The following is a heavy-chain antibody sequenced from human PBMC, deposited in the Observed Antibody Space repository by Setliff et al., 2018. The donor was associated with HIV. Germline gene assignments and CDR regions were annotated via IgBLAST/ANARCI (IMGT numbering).Heavy chain of an antibody. CDR3: ARDPPITGTTPYYYYMDV. J-gene: IGHJ6*03. CDR2: INHSGST. D-gene: IGHD1-7*01. V-gene: IGHV4-34*01. Sequence: SETLSLTCAVYGGSFSGYYWSWIRQPPGKGLEWIGEINHSGSTNYNPSLKSRVTISVDTSKNQFSLKVSSVTAAGTAVYYCARDPPITGTTPYYYYMDVWGKGTTVTVSS. CDR1: GGSFSGYY.